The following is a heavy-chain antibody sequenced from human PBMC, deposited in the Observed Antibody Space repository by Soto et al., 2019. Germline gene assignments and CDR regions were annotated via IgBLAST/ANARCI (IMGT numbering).Heavy chain of an antibody. Sequence: PGGSLRLSCAASGFTFSTYGMNWVRQAPGKGLEWVSYISRSSTYIYYADSVKGRFTISRDNAKNSLYLQMNSLRAEDTAVYYCAKSPSISAAENDYWGQGTLVTVSS. J-gene: IGHJ4*02. CDR1: GFTFSTYG. CDR2: ISRSSTYI. D-gene: IGHD3-3*02. CDR3: AKSPSISAAENDY. V-gene: IGHV3-21*01.